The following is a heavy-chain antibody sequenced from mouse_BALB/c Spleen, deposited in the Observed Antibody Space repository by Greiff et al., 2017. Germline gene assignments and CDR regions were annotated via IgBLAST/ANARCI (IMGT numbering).Heavy chain of an antibody. V-gene: IGHV1S135*01. Sequence: VQLKESGPELVKPGASVKVSCKASGYAFTSYNMYWVKQSHGKSLEWIGYIDPYNGGTSYNQKFKGKATLTVDKSSSTAYMHLNSLTSEDSAVYYCAREITTRKYWFAYWGQGTLVTVSA. CDR1: GYAFTSYN. J-gene: IGHJ3*01. D-gene: IGHD2-4*01. CDR2: IDPYNGGT. CDR3: AREITTRKYWFAY.